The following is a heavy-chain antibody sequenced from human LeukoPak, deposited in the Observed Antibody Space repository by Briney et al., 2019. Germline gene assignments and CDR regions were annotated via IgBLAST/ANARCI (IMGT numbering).Heavy chain of an antibody. D-gene: IGHD6-19*01. CDR3: ARDFAVAGPDY. CDR1: GFTFSSYV. CDR2: ISSSGSTI. V-gene: IGHV3-48*03. J-gene: IGHJ4*02. Sequence: HPGGSLRLSCAASGFTFSSYVMNWVRQAPGKGLEWVSYISSSGSTIYYADSVKGRFTISRDNAKDSLYLQMNSLRAEDTAVYYCARDFAVAGPDYWGQGTLVTVSS.